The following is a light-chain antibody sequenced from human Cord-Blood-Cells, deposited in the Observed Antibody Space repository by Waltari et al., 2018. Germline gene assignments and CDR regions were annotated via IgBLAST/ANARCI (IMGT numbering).Light chain of an antibody. CDR3: RAYTSSSTLVV. Sequence: QSALTPPASVSGSPGQSITISCTGTSSDVGSYNYVSWYQQHPGKAPKLMIYDVSNRPSGVSNRFSGSKSGNTASLTISGLQAEDEADYYCRAYTSSSTLVVFGGGTKLTVL. J-gene: IGLJ2*01. V-gene: IGLV2-14*01. CDR1: SSDVGSYNY. CDR2: DVS.